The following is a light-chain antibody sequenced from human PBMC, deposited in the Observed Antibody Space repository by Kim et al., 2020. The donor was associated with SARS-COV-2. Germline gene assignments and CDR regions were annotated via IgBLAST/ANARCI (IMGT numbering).Light chain of an antibody. V-gene: IGKV3-15*01. Sequence: EIVMTQSPATLSVSPGDRATLSCRAGQSVDGNLAWYQQKPGQAPRLLIYGASTRATGIPARFSGSGSGAVYTLSISSLQSEDFALYYCRQYVKWPFTFGQGTKLEI. CDR2: GAS. J-gene: IGKJ2*01. CDR1: QSVDGN. CDR3: RQYVKWPFT.